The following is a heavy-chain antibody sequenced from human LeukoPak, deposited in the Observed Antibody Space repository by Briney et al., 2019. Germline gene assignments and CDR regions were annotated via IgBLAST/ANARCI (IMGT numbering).Heavy chain of an antibody. Sequence: PGGSLRLSCAASGFTFSTYDMNWVRQAPGKGLEWVSSISTSSSYIYYADSVKGRFTTSRDNARNSVYLQMDSLRAEDTAVYYCVRGRERVAATNNWFDPWGQGTLVTVSS. J-gene: IGHJ5*02. D-gene: IGHD2-15*01. V-gene: IGHV3-21*01. CDR3: VRGRERVAATNNWFDP. CDR1: GFTFSTYD. CDR2: ISTSSSYI.